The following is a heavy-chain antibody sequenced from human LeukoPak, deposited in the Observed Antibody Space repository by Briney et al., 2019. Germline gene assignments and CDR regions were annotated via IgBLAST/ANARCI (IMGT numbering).Heavy chain of an antibody. Sequence: SVKVSCKASGGTFSSYAISWVRQAPGQGLEWVGGIIPIFGTANYAQKFQGRVTITADESTSTAYMELSSLRSEDTAVYYCARDAQYYDFWSGYYGSRFFDYWGQGTLVTVSS. CDR1: GGTFSSYA. J-gene: IGHJ4*02. CDR3: ARDAQYYDFWSGYYGSRFFDY. D-gene: IGHD3-3*01. CDR2: IIPIFGTA. V-gene: IGHV1-69*13.